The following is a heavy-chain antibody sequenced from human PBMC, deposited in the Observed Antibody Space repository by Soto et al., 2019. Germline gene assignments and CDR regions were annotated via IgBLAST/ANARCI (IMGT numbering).Heavy chain of an antibody. CDR2: IYPGDSDT. Sequence: GESLTISCRCSGYSFTSYWIGLVRQMPGKGLEWMGIIYPGDSDTRYSPSFQGQVTISADKSISTAYLQWSSLKASDTAMYYCARHEGYCSSTSCSGALYGMDVWGQGTTVTVSS. CDR3: ARHEGYCSSTSCSGALYGMDV. V-gene: IGHV5-51*01. J-gene: IGHJ6*02. D-gene: IGHD2-2*01. CDR1: GYSFTSYW.